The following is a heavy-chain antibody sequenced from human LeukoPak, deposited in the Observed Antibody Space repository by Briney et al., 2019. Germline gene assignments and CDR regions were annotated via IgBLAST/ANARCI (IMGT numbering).Heavy chain of an antibody. CDR2: IYPGDSDT. CDR3: ARHGEYGSGSYFYYGMDV. CDR1: GYSFTSYW. V-gene: IGHV5-51*01. D-gene: IGHD3-10*01. J-gene: IGHJ6*04. Sequence: GESLQISCKGSGYSFTSYWIGWVRQMPGKGLEWMGIIYPGDSDTRYSPSFQGQVTISADKSISTAYLQWSSLKASDTAMYYCARHGEYGSGSYFYYGMDVWGKGTTVTVSS.